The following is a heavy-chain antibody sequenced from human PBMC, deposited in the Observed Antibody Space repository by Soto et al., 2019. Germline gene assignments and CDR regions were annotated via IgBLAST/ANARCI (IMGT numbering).Heavy chain of an antibody. J-gene: IGHJ4*02. D-gene: IGHD3-3*01. CDR3: ARHVYPYYDFWSGSWFDY. CDR1: GGSISSSSYY. V-gene: IGHV4-39*01. Sequence: SETLSLTCTVSGGSISSSSYYWGWIRQPPGKGLEWIGSIYYSGSTYYNPSLKSRVTISVDTSKNQFSLKLSSVTAADTAVYYCARHVYPYYDFWSGSWFDYWGQGTLVTVSS. CDR2: IYYSGST.